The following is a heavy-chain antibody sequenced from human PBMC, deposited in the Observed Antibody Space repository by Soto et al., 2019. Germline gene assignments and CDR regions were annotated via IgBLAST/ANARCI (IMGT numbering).Heavy chain of an antibody. V-gene: IGHV1-46*01. CDR1: GYAFTSYY. J-gene: IGHJ6*02. CDR2: INPSGGST. D-gene: IGHD3-22*01. Sequence: GASVKVSCKASGYAFTSYYMHWVRQAPGQGLEWMGIINPSGGSTSYAQKFQGRVTMTRDTSTSTVYMELSSLRSEDTAVYYCARERFWIVVVSAAPYYYGMDVWGQGTTVTVS. CDR3: ARERFWIVVVSAAPYYYGMDV.